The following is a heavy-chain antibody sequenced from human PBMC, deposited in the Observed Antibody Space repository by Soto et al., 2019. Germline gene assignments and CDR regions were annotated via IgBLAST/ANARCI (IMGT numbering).Heavy chain of an antibody. CDR2: IGTAGDT. D-gene: IGHD2-15*01. CDR1: GFNLSTYD. J-gene: IGHJ5*02. CDR3: ARGGYCSGGGCSLSYFWFDP. V-gene: IGHV3-13*01. Sequence: EVQLVESGGGFVQPGGSLRLSCAASGFNLSTYDMHCVRQATGKGLEWVSGIGTAGDTYYPGSVKGRFTISRENAKNSLYLQMNSLSIGDTAVYYCARGGYCSGGGCSLSYFWFDPWGQGTLVTVSS.